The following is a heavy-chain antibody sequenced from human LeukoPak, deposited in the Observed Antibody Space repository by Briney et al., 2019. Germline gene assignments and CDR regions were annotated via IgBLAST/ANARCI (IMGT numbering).Heavy chain of an antibody. CDR1: GGSFSSSFYY. D-gene: IGHD6-13*01. CDR2: VDYSGST. Sequence: SETLSLSCTVSGGSFSSSFYYWAWIRQPPGKGLEWIGSVDYSGSTDDNPSLKSRLTMSVDTSKNQFSLKLSSVTAADTALYYCARDRGDGSSWRPFDFWGQGTLVTVSS. J-gene: IGHJ4*02. V-gene: IGHV4-39*07. CDR3: ARDRGDGSSWRPFDF.